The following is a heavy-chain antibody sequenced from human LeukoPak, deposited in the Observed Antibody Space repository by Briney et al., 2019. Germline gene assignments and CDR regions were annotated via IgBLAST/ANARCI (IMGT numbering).Heavy chain of an antibody. Sequence: ASVKVSCKASGYTFTSYYMRWVRQAPGQGLEWMGIINPSGGSTSYAQKFQGRVTMARDTSTSTVYMELSSLRSEDTAVYYCARASVITMIVVGAFDIWGQGTMVTVSS. V-gene: IGHV1-46*01. CDR2: INPSGGST. CDR3: ARASVITMIVVGAFDI. D-gene: IGHD3-22*01. CDR1: GYTFTSYY. J-gene: IGHJ3*02.